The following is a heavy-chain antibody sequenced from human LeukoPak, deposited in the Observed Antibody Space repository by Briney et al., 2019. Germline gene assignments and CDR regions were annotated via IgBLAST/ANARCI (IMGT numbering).Heavy chain of an antibody. CDR1: GFTFRNYG. CDR3: ATARVVGSSWYLDY. J-gene: IGHJ4*02. Sequence: GGSLRLSCAASGFTFRNYGMHWVRQAPGKGLEWVAVIWYDGSNKYYTDSVKGRFTISRDNSKNTLYLQMNSLRADDAAVYYCATARVVGSSWYLDYWGQGTLVTVSS. V-gene: IGHV3-33*01. CDR2: IWYDGSNK. D-gene: IGHD6-13*01.